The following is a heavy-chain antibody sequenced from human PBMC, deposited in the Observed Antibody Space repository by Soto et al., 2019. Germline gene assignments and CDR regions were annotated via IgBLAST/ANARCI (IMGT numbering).Heavy chain of an antibody. D-gene: IGHD1-26*01. Sequence: GGSLRLSCVASGFTFSSYGMHWVRQAPGKGLEWVAIISYDGSNTYYADSVKGRFTISRDTSKNALFLQMNSLRAEDTAVYYCAKGNSGSPYGAFDYWGQGTQVTV. J-gene: IGHJ4*02. CDR2: ISYDGSNT. CDR1: GFTFSSYG. V-gene: IGHV3-30*18. CDR3: AKGNSGSPYGAFDY.